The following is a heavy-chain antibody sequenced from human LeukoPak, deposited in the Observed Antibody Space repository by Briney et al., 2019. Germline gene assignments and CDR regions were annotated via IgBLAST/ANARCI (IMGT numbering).Heavy chain of an antibody. CDR2: ISYDGSNK. J-gene: IGHJ4*02. Sequence: PGRSLRLSCAASGFTFSSYGMHWVRQAPGKGLEWVAVISYDGSNKYYADSVKGRFTISRDNSKNTLYLQMNSLRAEDTAVYYCAKGRQWLAAPFDYWGQGTLVTVSS. CDR3: AKGRQWLAAPFDY. D-gene: IGHD6-19*01. CDR1: GFTFSSYG. V-gene: IGHV3-30*18.